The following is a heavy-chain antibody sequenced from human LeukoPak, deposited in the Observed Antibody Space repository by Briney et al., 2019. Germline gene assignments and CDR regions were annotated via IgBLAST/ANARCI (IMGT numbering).Heavy chain of an antibody. CDR3: ARWTTHASFDY. CDR1: GGSISSSSYY. J-gene: IGHJ4*02. V-gene: IGHV4-39*01. Sequence: PSETLSLTCTVSGGSISSSSYYWGWIRQPPGKGLEWIGSIYYSGSTYYNPSLKSRVTISVDTSKNQFSLKLSSVTAADTAVYYCARWTTHASFDYWGQGTLVTVSP. CDR2: IYYSGST. D-gene: IGHD2-15*01.